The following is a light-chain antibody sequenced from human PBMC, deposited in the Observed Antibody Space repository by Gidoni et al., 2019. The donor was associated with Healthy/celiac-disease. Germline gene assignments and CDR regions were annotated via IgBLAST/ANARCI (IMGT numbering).Light chain of an antibody. CDR3: QQYNSIRT. V-gene: IGKV1-5*03. CDR2: KAS. CDR1: QSISSW. J-gene: IGKJ1*01. Sequence: DIQMTQSPSTLSASVGDRVTITCRASQSISSWLAWYQQKPGKAPKLLIYKASSLESGAPSRFSGSGSGTEFTLTISSLQPDDFATYYCQQYNSIRTFGQGTKVEIK.